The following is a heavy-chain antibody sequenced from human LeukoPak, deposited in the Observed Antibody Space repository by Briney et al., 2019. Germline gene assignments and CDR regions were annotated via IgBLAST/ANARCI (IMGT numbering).Heavy chain of an antibody. CDR3: AKGVRFLDWWILDY. CDR2: ISGSDST. Sequence: PGGSLRLSCAASGFTFSSYAMSWVRQAPGKGLEWVSAISGSDSTYYADSVKGRFTISRDNSKNTLYLQMNSLRAEDTAIYYCAKGVRFLDWWILDYWGQGFLVTVSS. V-gene: IGHV3-23*01. D-gene: IGHD3-9*01. J-gene: IGHJ4*02. CDR1: GFTFSSYA.